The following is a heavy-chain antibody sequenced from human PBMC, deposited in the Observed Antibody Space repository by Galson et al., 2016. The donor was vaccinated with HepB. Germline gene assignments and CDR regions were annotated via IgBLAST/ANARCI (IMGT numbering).Heavy chain of an antibody. CDR2: SVPILGMA. Sequence: SVKVSCKASGGTFSNYAFSWVRQAPGQGLEWVGRSVPILGMANYADSVKGRFTISREDAKNSLYLHMNSLRPEDTAIYYCAKERGGGIQPLDSWGRGTLVTVSS. CDR1: GGTFSNYA. V-gene: IGHV1-69*04. J-gene: IGHJ4*02. D-gene: IGHD3-16*01. CDR3: AKERGGGIQPLDS.